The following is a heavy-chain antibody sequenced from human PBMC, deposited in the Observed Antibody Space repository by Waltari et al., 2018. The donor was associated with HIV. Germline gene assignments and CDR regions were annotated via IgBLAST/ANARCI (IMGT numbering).Heavy chain of an antibody. CDR1: GFTFGGHC. V-gene: IGHV3-74*01. CDR3: PSFPINDYNNKRLGY. J-gene: IGHJ4*02. D-gene: IGHD4-4*01. CDR2: INSDGSST. Sequence: EVQLVESGGGLVQPGGSLRLSCAASGFTFGGHCMCWARQAPGKGLMWVSRINSDGSSTTYADSVKGRFTISRDNAKNTLYLQMNSLSAEDTAVYYCPSFPINDYNNKRLGYWGQGTLVTVSS.